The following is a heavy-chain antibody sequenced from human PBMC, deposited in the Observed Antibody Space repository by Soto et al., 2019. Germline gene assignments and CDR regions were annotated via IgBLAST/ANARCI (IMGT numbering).Heavy chain of an antibody. Sequence: PGGSLRLSCAASGFTFSDYHMTWIRQAPGKGLEWVSYISTTGSTIYYADSVKGRFTISRDNTKNSLYLQVDSLRAEDTAVYYCARRSQLDYWGQGTLVTVSS. V-gene: IGHV3-11*01. CDR3: ARRSQLDY. CDR2: ISTTGSTI. CDR1: GFTFSDYH. J-gene: IGHJ4*02.